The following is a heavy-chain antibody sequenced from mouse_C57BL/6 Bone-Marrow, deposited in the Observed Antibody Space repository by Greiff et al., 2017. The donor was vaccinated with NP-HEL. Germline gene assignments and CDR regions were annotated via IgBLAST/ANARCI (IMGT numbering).Heavy chain of an antibody. CDR3: ASPSKDYDGVVFAY. Sequence: EVKLLESGPELVKPGASVKIPCKASGYTFTDYNMDWVKQSHGKSLEWIGDINPNNGGTIYNQKFKGKATLTVDKSSSTAYMELRSLTSEDTAVYYCASPSKDYDGVVFAYWGQGTLVTVSA. V-gene: IGHV1-18*01. CDR1: GYTFTDYN. J-gene: IGHJ3*01. D-gene: IGHD2-4*01. CDR2: INPNNGGT.